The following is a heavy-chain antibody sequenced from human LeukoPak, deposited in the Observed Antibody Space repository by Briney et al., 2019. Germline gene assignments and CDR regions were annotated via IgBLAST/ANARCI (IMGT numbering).Heavy chain of an antibody. CDR3: ARVGYDSSAYLLDP. Sequence: ASVKVSCKASGYSSIGYGINWVRQAPGQGLEWMGWISTYNGNTNYAQKLQGRVTMTTDTSTSTAYMELRSLRSDDTAVYYCARVGYDSSAYLLDPWGQGTLVTVSS. J-gene: IGHJ5*02. V-gene: IGHV1-18*04. D-gene: IGHD3-22*01. CDR1: GYSSIGYG. CDR2: ISTYNGNT.